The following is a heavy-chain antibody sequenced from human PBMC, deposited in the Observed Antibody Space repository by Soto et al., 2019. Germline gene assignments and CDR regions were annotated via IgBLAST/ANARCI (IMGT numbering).Heavy chain of an antibody. CDR2: IYYSGST. J-gene: IGHJ3*02. CDR3: AREPAWGGYCSGGSCYSGDAFDI. V-gene: IGHV4-31*03. CDR1: GGSISSGGYY. Sequence: QVQLQESGPGLVKPSQTLSLTCTVSGGSISSGGYYWSWIRQHPGKGLEWIGYIYYSGSTYYNPSLKSRVTISVDTSKNQFSLKLSSVSAADTAVYYCAREPAWGGYCSGGSCYSGDAFDIWGQGTMVPVSS. D-gene: IGHD2-15*01.